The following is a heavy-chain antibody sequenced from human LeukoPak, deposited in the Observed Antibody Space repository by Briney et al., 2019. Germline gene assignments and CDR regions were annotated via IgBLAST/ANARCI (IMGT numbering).Heavy chain of an antibody. J-gene: IGHJ4*02. CDR1: GFTFSSYA. D-gene: IGHD3-22*01. CDR3: AKDRPNYYGSNGHYYKLNGDC. V-gene: IGHV3-23*01. Sequence: GGSLRLSCAASGFTFSSYAMSWVRQAPGKGLEWVSSIASSGAATYYADSVKGRFTISRDNSDNTLYLQMNSLRAEDTAVYYCAKDRPNYYGSNGHYYKLNGDCWGQGTLVTVSS. CDR2: IASSGAAT.